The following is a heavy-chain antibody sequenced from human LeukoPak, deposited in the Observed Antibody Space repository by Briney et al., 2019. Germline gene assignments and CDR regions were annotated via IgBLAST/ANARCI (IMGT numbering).Heavy chain of an antibody. CDR3: TRDRVLLWFGERQIYNWFDP. CDR1: GGTFSSYA. D-gene: IGHD3-10*01. CDR2: IIPIFGTA. V-gene: IGHV1-69*13. J-gene: IGHJ5*02. Sequence: ASVKVSCKASGGTFSSYAISWVRQAPGQGLEWMGGIIPIFGTANYAQKFQGRVTITADESTSTAYMELSSLRSEDTAVYYCTRDRVLLWFGERQIYNWFDPWGQGTLVTVSS.